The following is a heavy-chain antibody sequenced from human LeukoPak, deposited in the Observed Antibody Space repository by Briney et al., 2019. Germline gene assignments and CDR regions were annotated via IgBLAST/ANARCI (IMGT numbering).Heavy chain of an antibody. V-gene: IGHV4-34*01. D-gene: IGHD2-2*01. Sequence: PSETLSLTCAVYGGSFSGYYWSWIRQPPGKGLEWIGEINHSGSTNYNPSLKSRVTISVDTSKNQFSLKLSSVTAADTAVYYCARGGKYQPQPSGYWGQGTLVTVSS. CDR1: GGSFSGYY. CDR3: ARGGKYQPQPSGY. CDR2: INHSGST. J-gene: IGHJ4*02.